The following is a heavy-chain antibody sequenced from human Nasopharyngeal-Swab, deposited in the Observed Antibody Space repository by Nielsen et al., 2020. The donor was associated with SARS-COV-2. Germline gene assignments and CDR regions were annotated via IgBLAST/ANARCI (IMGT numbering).Heavy chain of an antibody. CDR1: GFTISRYW. Sequence: GGSLRLSCAASGFTISRYWMLWVRHAPGKGLVWVSRLHSDGSGTTYADSVRGRFTISRDNAKNTLYLQMNSLRAEDTAVYYCASGGDGYSMDYWGQGTLVTVSS. CDR2: LHSDGSGT. D-gene: IGHD5-24*01. J-gene: IGHJ4*02. V-gene: IGHV3-74*01. CDR3: ASGGDGYSMDY.